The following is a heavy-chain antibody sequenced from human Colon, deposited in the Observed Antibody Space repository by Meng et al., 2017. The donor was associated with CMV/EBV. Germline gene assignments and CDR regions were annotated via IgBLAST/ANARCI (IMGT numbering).Heavy chain of an antibody. J-gene: IGHJ4*02. D-gene: IGHD3-16*01. CDR2: ISSTSVDI. V-gene: IGHV3-21*01. CDR1: GFTFSRYR. Sequence: GGSRLSCTGSGFTFSRYRMSWVRQAPGKGLEWVSSISSTSVDIQNADSVKGRIHISRDNAKNSLYLQMSSLRAEDTAVYYCARDSFGGEFDYWGQGTLVTVSS. CDR3: ARDSFGGEFDY.